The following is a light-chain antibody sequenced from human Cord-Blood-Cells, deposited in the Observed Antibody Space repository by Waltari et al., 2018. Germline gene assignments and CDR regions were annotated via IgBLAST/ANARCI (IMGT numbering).Light chain of an antibody. CDR1: KLGDKY. V-gene: IGLV3-1*01. Sequence: SYELTQPPSVSVSPGQTASITCSGDKLGDKYACWYQHKPGQSPVLVIYQDSKRPSGILERFSGSNSGNTATLTISGTQAMDEADYYCQAWDSSIVVFGGGTKLTVL. CDR3: QAWDSSIVV. J-gene: IGLJ2*01. CDR2: QDS.